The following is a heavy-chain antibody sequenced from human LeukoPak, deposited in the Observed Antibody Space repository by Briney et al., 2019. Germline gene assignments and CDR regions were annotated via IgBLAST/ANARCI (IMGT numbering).Heavy chain of an antibody. CDR2: INAGNGNT. CDR3: ARVYCSSTSCHYYFDY. Sequence: GASVKVSCKVSGYTFTNYAMHWVRQAPGQRLEWMGWINAGNGNTEYSQKFQGRVTITRDTSASTAYMELSSLRSEDTAVYYCARVYCSSTSCHYYFDYWGQGTLVTVSS. J-gene: IGHJ4*02. CDR1: GYTFTNYA. D-gene: IGHD2-2*01. V-gene: IGHV1-3*01.